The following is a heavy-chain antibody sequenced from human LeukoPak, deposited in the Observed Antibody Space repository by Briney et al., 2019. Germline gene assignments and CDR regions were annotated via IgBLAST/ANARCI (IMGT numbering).Heavy chain of an antibody. V-gene: IGHV3-48*01. CDR2: ISSSSSTI. CDR3: VRGSYGAYDY. Sequence: GGSLRLSCAASGFTFSSYSMNWVRQAPGKGLEWVSYISSSSSTIYYADSVKGRFTISRDNAKNSLYLQMNSLRAEDTAVYYCVRGSYGAYDYWGQGSLVTVSS. CDR1: GFTFSSYS. D-gene: IGHD4-17*01. J-gene: IGHJ4*02.